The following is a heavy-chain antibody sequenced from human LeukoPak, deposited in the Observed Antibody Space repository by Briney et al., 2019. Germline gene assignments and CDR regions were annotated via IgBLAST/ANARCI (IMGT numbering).Heavy chain of an antibody. CDR1: GFTFSSYA. D-gene: IGHD3-10*01. CDR3: AEDMGITMVRGVIGFDY. Sequence: GGSLRLSCAASGFTFSSYAMHWVRQAPGKGLEWVAVISYDGSNKYYADSVKGRFTISRDNAKNSLYLQMNSLRAEDTALYYCAEDMGITMVRGVIGFDYWGQGTLVTVSS. J-gene: IGHJ4*02. V-gene: IGHV3-30*04. CDR2: ISYDGSNK.